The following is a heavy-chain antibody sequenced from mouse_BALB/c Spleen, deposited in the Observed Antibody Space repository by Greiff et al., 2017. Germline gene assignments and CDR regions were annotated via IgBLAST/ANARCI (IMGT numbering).Heavy chain of an antibody. Sequence: VMLVESGPGLVAPSQSLSITCTVSGFSLTDYGVSWIRQPPGKGLEWLGVIWGGGSTYYNSALKSRLSISKDNSKSQVFLKMNSLQTDDTAMYYCAKGGWGNYSLLFDYWGQGTTLTVSS. J-gene: IGHJ2*01. CDR1: GFSLTDYG. CDR3: AKGGWGNYSLLFDY. V-gene: IGHV2-6-5*01. CDR2: IWGGGST. D-gene: IGHD2-1*01.